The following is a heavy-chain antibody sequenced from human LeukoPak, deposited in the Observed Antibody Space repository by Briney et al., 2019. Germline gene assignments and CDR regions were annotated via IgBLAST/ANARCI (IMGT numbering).Heavy chain of an antibody. Sequence: PSETLSLTCTVSGGSINSNNYYWGWIRQPPGKGLGWIGSIYSSGSAYYNPSLKSRVTISVDTSKNQFSLRLSSVTAADTAVYYCQSRYLEWLLEYWGQGTLVTVSS. CDR2: IYSSGSA. CDR1: GGSINSNNYY. V-gene: IGHV4-39*01. D-gene: IGHD3-3*01. J-gene: IGHJ4*02. CDR3: QSRYLEWLLEY.